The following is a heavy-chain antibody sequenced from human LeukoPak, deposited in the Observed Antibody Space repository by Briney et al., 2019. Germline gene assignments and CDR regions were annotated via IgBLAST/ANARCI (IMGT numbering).Heavy chain of an antibody. Sequence: EAXVKVSCKASGGTFSSYTISWVRQAPGQGVEWMGRIIPILGIANYAQKFQGRVTITADKSKSTAYMELRRLRSEDTAVYYCARDRKFLEWLFPFDYWGQGTLVTVSS. CDR3: ARDRKFLEWLFPFDY. D-gene: IGHD3-3*01. CDR1: GGTFSSYT. CDR2: IIPILGIA. J-gene: IGHJ4*02. V-gene: IGHV1-69*04.